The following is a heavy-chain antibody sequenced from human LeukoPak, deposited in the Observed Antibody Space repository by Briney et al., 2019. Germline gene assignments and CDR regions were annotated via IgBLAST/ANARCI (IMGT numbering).Heavy chain of an antibody. Sequence: SETLSLTCAVSGYSISSGLYWSWIRQPAGKGLEWIGRIYTSGSTNYNPSLKSRVTMSVDTSKNQFSLKLSSVTAADTAVYYCATTPDSSEDYWGQGTLVTVSS. D-gene: IGHD3-22*01. J-gene: IGHJ4*02. CDR1: GYSISSGLY. CDR3: ATTPDSSEDY. V-gene: IGHV4-4*07. CDR2: IYTSGST.